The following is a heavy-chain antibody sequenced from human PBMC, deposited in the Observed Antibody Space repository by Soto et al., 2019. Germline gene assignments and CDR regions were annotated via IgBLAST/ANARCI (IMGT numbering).Heavy chain of an antibody. D-gene: IGHD1-26*01. CDR2: ISYNGNNK. CDR3: ARRSFPYSGSPLEPWSDALDI. Sequence: QVQLVESGGGVVQPGRSLRLSCAASGFSISTYALHWVRQAPGKGPEWVALISYNGNNKHYADSVKGRFTISRDNSKNTVDLQMNSLRVEDTAMYYCARRSFPYSGSPLEPWSDALDIWGQGTMVTVSS. J-gene: IGHJ3*02. CDR1: GFSISTYA. V-gene: IGHV3-30*04.